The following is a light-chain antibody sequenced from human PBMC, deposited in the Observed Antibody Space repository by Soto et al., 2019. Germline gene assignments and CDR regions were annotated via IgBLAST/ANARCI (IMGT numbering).Light chain of an antibody. CDR2: AVS. Sequence: QSVLTQPRSVSGSPGQSVTISCTGTSSDVGGYNYVSWYQQHPGKAPKLTIYAVSERPSGVPDRFSGSKSGNTASLGITGFQTGDEADYYCGSWDSSLSAYVFGTGTKVTVL. CDR1: SSDVGGYNY. J-gene: IGLJ1*01. V-gene: IGLV2-11*01. CDR3: GSWDSSLSAYV.